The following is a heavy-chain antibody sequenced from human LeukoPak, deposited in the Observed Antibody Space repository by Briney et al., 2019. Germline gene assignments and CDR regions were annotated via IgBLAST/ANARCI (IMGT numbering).Heavy chain of an antibody. D-gene: IGHD3-22*01. Sequence: SETLSLTCTVSGGSISSGDYYWSWIRRPPGKGLEWIGYIYYSGSTYYNPSLKSRVTISVDTSKNQFSLKLSSVTAADTAVYYCARVSGGYYLALDYWGQGTLVTVSS. CDR3: ARVSGGYYLALDY. CDR1: GGSISSGDYY. V-gene: IGHV4-30-4*01. CDR2: IYYSGST. J-gene: IGHJ4*02.